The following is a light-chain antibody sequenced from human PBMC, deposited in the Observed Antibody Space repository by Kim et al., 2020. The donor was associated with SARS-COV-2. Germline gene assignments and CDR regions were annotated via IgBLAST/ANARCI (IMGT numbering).Light chain of an antibody. CDR1: QSVNNY. V-gene: IGKV3-11*01. CDR3: QQRSDWPIT. J-gene: IGKJ5*01. Sequence: EIVLTQSPATLSLSPGDRVTLSCRASQSVNNYLAWYQRKPGQVLRLLIYEASYRATGVPARFSGSGSGTDFTLTISSLEPEDFAVYFCQQRSDWPITFGQGTRLEIK. CDR2: EAS.